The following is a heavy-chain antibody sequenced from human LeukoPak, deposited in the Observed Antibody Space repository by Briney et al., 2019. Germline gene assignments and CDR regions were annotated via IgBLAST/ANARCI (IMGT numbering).Heavy chain of an antibody. V-gene: IGHV3-66*01. CDR3: AVGAPYSSGWPYYFDY. Sequence: GGSLRLSCAASGFTVSSNYMSWVRQAPGKGLEWVSVIYSGGTTYYTDSVKGRFTISRDNSKSTLYLQMNSLRVEDTAVYYCAVGAPYSSGWPYYFDYWGRGTLVTVSS. CDR1: GFTVSSNY. D-gene: IGHD6-19*01. CDR2: IYSGGTT. J-gene: IGHJ4*02.